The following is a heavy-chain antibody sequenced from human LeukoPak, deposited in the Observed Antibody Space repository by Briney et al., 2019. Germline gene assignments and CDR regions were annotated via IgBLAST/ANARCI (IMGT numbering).Heavy chain of an antibody. D-gene: IGHD3-22*01. J-gene: IGHJ4*02. V-gene: IGHV1-24*01. Sequence: ASVTVSCKVSGYTLTELSMHWVRQAPGKGLEWMGGFDPEDGETFYAQKFQGRVTMTEDTSTDTAYMELSSLRSEDTAVYYCATDYYYDSSGSYYTIDYWGQGTLVTVSS. CDR3: ATDYYYDSSGSYYTIDY. CDR2: FDPEDGET. CDR1: GYTLTELS.